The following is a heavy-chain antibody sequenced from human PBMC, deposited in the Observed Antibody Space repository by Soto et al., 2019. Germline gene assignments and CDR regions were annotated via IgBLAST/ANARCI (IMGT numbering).Heavy chain of an antibody. CDR2: ISAYNGNT. J-gene: IGHJ3*02. Sequence: ASVKVSCKASGYTFTSYGLSWVRQAPGQGLEWMGWISAYNGNTNYAQKLQGRVTMTTDTSTSTAYMELRSLRSDDTAVYYCARVGPRILKNAFDIWGQGTMVTVSS. D-gene: IGHD3-16*01. V-gene: IGHV1-18*01. CDR3: ARVGPRILKNAFDI. CDR1: GYTFTSYG.